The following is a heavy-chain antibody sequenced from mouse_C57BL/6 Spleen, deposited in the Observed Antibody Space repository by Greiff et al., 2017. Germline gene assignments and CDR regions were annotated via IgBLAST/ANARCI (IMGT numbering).Heavy chain of an antibody. V-gene: IGHV1-82*01. J-gene: IGHJ4*01. CDR2: IYPGDGDP. CDR1: GYAFSSSW. Sequence: QVQLQQSGPELVKPGASVKISCKASGYAFSSSWMNWVKQRPGTGLEWIGRIYPGDGDPNYNGKFKGTATLTADKSSSTAYLQLSSLSSEDSAVYFCARTHPGYAMDYWGQGTSVTVSS. CDR3: ARTHPGYAMDY.